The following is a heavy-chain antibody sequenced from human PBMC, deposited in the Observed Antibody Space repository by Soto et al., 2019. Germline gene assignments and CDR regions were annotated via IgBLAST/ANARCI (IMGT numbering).Heavy chain of an antibody. Sequence: QVPLQESGPGLVKPSETLSLSCTVSGGSISNYYWSWFRQTPGKGLEWIGYVHDSWGSNYNPALKRRVAMSLDTSKSQFSLKLTSVTATDTAVYYCARPGFGALHGLVDVGGQGTTVTVSS. CDR3: ARPGFGALHGLVDV. J-gene: IGHJ6*02. CDR2: VHDSWGS. CDR1: GGSISNYY. D-gene: IGHD3-10*01. V-gene: IGHV4-59*08.